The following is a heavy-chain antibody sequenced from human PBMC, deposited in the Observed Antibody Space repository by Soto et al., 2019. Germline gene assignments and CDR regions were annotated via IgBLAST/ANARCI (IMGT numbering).Heavy chain of an antibody. D-gene: IGHD2-2*01. CDR3: ARDLLIVPAAFGAFDI. Sequence: SVKVSCKASGGTFSSYAISWVRQAPGQGLEWMGGIIPIIGTANYAQKFQGRVTITADESTSTVYMELSSLRSEDTAVYYCARDLLIVPAAFGAFDIWGQGTMVTVSS. J-gene: IGHJ3*02. CDR2: IIPIIGTA. V-gene: IGHV1-69*13. CDR1: GGTFSSYA.